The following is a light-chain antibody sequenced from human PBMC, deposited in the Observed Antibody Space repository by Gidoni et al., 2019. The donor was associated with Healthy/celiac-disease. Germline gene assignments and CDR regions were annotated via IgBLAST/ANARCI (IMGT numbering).Light chain of an antibody. V-gene: IGKV3-15*01. J-gene: IGKJ2*01. CDR1: QSVSSN. CDR2: GAS. Sequence: EIVMTQSPATLSVSPGERATLSCRASQSVSSNLAWYQQKPGQAPRLLIYGASTRATGIPARVSGSGSGTEFTLTISSLQSEDFAVYYCQQYNNWPPAYTFGQXTKLEIK. CDR3: QQYNNWPPAYT.